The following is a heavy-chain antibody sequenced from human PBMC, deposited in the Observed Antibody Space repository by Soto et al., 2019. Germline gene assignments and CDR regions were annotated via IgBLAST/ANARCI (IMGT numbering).Heavy chain of an antibody. V-gene: IGHV3-74*01. CDR1: GFTFSSYW. J-gene: IGHJ6*02. Sequence: GGSLRLSCAASGFTFSSYWMHWVRQAPGKGLVWVSRINSDGSSTSYADSVKGRFTISRDNAKNTLYLQMNSLRAEDTAVYYCARSRPSGGMDVWGQGTTVTVSS. CDR2: INSDGSST. CDR3: ARSRPSGGMDV.